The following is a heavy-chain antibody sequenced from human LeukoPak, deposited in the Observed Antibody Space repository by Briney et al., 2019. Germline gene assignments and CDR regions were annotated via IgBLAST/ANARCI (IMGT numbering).Heavy chain of an antibody. CDR1: GYTFTSYA. J-gene: IGHJ4*02. Sequence: ASVKVSCKASGYTFTSYAMHWARQAPGQRLEWMGWINAGNGNTKYSQKFQGRVTITRDTSASTAYMELSSLRSEDTAVYYCARTLWFKAPNFGYWGQGTLVTVSS. V-gene: IGHV1-3*01. D-gene: IGHD3-10*01. CDR2: INAGNGNT. CDR3: ARTLWFKAPNFGY.